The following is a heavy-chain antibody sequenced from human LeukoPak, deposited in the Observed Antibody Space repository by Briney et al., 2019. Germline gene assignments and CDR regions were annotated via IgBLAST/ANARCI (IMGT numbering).Heavy chain of an antibody. V-gene: IGHV4-34*01. Sequence: SETLSLTCAVYGGSFSGYYWSWIRQPPGKGLEWIGEINHSGSTNYNPSLKSRVTISVDTSKNQFSLKLSSVTAADTAVYYCARGRFGLGPWGQGTLVTVSS. CDR2: INHSGST. D-gene: IGHD3-10*01. CDR3: ARGRFGLGP. J-gene: IGHJ5*02. CDR1: GGSFSGYY.